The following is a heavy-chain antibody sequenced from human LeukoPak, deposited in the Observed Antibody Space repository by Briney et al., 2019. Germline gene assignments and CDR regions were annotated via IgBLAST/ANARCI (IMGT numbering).Heavy chain of an antibody. CDR1: GGSISSGSYY. Sequence: TSETLSLTCTVSGGSISSGSYYWSWIRQPAGKGLEWIGRIYTSGSTNYNPSLKSRVTISVDTSKNQFSLKLSSVNAADTAVYYCAREMCSGGSCYSGLFDYWGQGTLVTVSS. CDR2: IYTSGST. J-gene: IGHJ4*02. V-gene: IGHV4-61*02. D-gene: IGHD2-15*01. CDR3: AREMCSGGSCYSGLFDY.